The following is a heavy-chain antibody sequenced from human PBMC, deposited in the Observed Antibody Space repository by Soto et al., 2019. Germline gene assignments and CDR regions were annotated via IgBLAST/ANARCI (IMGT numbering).Heavy chain of an antibody. CDR3: ARGSHVLWYCDWDRRGYFDR. Sequence: QLQLQESGSGLVKPSQTLSLTCAVSGGSISSGGYSWSWIRQPPGKGLEWIGYIYHSGSTYYNPSLKHRVTLAVGRSKNPFSLNLSSLTAADTAVYYCARGSHVLWYCDWDRRGYFDRWGQGTLVTVSS. J-gene: IGHJ4*02. D-gene: IGHD3-9*01. CDR2: IYHSGST. CDR1: GGSISSGGYS. V-gene: IGHV4-30-2*01.